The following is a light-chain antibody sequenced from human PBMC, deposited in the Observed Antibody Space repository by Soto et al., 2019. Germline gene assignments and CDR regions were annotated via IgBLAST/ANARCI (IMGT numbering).Light chain of an antibody. V-gene: IGLV2-23*01. J-gene: IGLJ3*02. CDR3: CSYAGSSTP. CDR1: SSDVGGYNL. Sequence: QSALTQPRSVSGSPGQSVTISCTGTSSDVGGYNLVSWYQQHPGKAPKLMIYEGSKRPSGVSNRFSGSKSGNTASLTISGLQAEDEADYYCCSYAGSSTPFGGGTKVTVL. CDR2: EGS.